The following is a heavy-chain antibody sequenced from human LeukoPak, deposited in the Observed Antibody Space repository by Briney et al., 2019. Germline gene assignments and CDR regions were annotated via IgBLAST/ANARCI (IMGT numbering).Heavy chain of an antibody. Sequence: GRSLRLSCAASGFTFSSYGMHWVRQAPGKGLEWVAVISYDGSNKYYADSVKGRFTISRDNSKNTLYLQMNSLGAEDTAVYYCAREESGISIFGVVILWGQGTLVTVSS. D-gene: IGHD3-3*01. CDR3: AREESGISIFGVVIL. V-gene: IGHV3-30*03. J-gene: IGHJ4*02. CDR1: GFTFSSYG. CDR2: ISYDGSNK.